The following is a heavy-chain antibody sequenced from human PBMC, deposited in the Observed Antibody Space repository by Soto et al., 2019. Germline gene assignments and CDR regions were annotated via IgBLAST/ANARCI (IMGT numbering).Heavy chain of an antibody. Sequence: GGSLRLSCAASGFTFSSYGMHWVRQAPGTGLAWVAVIWYDGSNKYYADSVKGRFTISRDNSKNTLYLQMNSLRAEDTAVYYCARDHQSGGNSQIYYYYGMDVWGQGTTVTVSS. J-gene: IGHJ6*02. CDR2: IWYDGSNK. V-gene: IGHV3-33*01. CDR3: ARDHQSGGNSQIYYYYGMDV. D-gene: IGHD1-26*01. CDR1: GFTFSSYG.